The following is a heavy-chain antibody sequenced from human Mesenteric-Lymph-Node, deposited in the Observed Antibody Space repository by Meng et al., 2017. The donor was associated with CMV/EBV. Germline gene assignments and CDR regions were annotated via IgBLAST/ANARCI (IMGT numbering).Heavy chain of an antibody. CDR1: TFSRYA. J-gene: IGHJ4*02. CDR3: ARDGGYSGSGSYYPPTF. V-gene: IGHV1-69*01. Sequence: TFSRYAISGVRQAPGQGLEWMGVIIPIYGTPQYAQKLQGRITITADESTNTVYMEMSGLKSEDTAVYYCARDGGYSGSGSYYPPTFWGQGTLVTVSS. D-gene: IGHD3-10*01. CDR2: IIPIYGTP.